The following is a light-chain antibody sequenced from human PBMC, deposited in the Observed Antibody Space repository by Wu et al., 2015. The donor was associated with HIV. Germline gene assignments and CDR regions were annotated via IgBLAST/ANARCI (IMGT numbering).Light chain of an antibody. CDR1: QSVRKY. J-gene: IGKJ1*01. CDR2: DAS. CDR3: QQYNSYPT. Sequence: DIQMTQSPSSLSASVGDRVTITCRASQSVRKYVNWFQQKPGKVPKLLIYDASTLRTGVPSRFSGSGSGTDFTLIISSLQPDDFATYYCQQYNSYPTFGQGTKVEI. V-gene: IGKV1-39*01.